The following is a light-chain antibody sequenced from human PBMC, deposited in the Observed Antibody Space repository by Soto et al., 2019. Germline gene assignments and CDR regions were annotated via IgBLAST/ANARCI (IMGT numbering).Light chain of an antibody. CDR1: QSISYW. V-gene: IGKV1-5*01. Sequence: DIQMTQSPSTLSASVGDRVTITCRASQSISYWLAWYQQKPGKAPNLLIYAASNLESGVPSRFSGSGSGTEFTLTISSLQPDDFATYYCQQYNSYPYTFGQGTKLEIK. J-gene: IGKJ2*01. CDR3: QQYNSYPYT. CDR2: AAS.